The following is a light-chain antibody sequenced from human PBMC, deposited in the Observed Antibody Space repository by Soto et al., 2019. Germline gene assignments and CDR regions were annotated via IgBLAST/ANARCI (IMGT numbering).Light chain of an antibody. Sequence: ESVLTQAPAALSLSPGERATLSCRASQSVSSSYLAWYQQKPGQAPRLLIYGASSRATGIPDRFSGSGSGTDFTLTISRLETEDFAVYYCQQYGSSPWTFGQGTKVDIK. CDR2: GAS. V-gene: IGKV3-20*01. CDR3: QQYGSSPWT. CDR1: QSVSSSY. J-gene: IGKJ1*01.